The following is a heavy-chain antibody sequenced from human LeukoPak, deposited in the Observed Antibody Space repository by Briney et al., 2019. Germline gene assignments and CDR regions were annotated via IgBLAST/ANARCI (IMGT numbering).Heavy chain of an antibody. J-gene: IGHJ4*02. D-gene: IGHD3-22*01. V-gene: IGHV4-4*02. Sequence: PSETLSLTCAVSGGSISSSNWWSWVRQPPGKGLEWIGEIYHSGSTNYNPSLKSRVTISVDKSKNQFSLKLSSVTAADTAVYYCASRTGIYYYDSSGYFDYWGQGTLVTVSS. CDR3: ASRTGIYYYDSSGYFDY. CDR1: GGSISSSNW. CDR2: IYHSGST.